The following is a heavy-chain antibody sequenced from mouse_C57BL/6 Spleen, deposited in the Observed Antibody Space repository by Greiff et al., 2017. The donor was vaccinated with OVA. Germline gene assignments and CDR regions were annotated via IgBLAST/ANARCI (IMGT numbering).Heavy chain of an antibody. D-gene: IGHD3-1*01. CDR2: IYPGDGDT. CDR1: GYAFSSYW. Sequence: QVHVKQSGAELVKPGASVKISCKASGYAFSSYWMNWVKQRPGKGLEWIGQIYPGDGDTNYNGKFKGKATLTADKSSSTAYMQLSSLTSEDSAVYFCARSGYWYFDVWGTGTTVTVSS. V-gene: IGHV1-80*01. CDR3: ARSGYWYFDV. J-gene: IGHJ1*03.